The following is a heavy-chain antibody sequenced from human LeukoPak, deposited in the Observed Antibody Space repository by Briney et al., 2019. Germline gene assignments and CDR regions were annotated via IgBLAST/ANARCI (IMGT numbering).Heavy chain of an antibody. J-gene: IGHJ4*02. Sequence: GGSLRLSCAASGFTFSNYWMHWVRQAPGKGLVWASRIDSDGSSTNYADSVKGRFTISRDNAKNTLYLQMNSLRDEDTAVYYCARGVARIMSWGQGTLVTVSS. V-gene: IGHV3-74*01. CDR3: ARGVARIMS. CDR1: GFTFSNYW. CDR2: IDSDGSST. D-gene: IGHD5-12*01.